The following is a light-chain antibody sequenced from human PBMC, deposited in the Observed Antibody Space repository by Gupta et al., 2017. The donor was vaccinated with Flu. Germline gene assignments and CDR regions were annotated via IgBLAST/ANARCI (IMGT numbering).Light chain of an antibody. CDR2: GFRDGSD. CDR3: KNWSADTDV. V-gene: IGLV4-69*01. J-gene: IGLJ1*01. Sequence: VKLTCTLSSWHSSYAIVWHHQQPDKGPPYLRMGFRDGSDTKGDAIPDCFSGSSSGAALSITISRLQAEDDYYYSSKNWSADTDVFGAGTRLTVL. CDR1: SWHSSYA.